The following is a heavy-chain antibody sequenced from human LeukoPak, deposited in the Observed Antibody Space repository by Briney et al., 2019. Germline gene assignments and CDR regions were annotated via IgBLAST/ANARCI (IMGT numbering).Heavy chain of an antibody. J-gene: IGHJ4*02. Sequence: GGSLRLSCAASGFTFSSYAMSWVRQAPGKGLELVSAISGSGGSTYYADSVKGRFTISRDNSKNTLYLQMNSLRAEDTAVYYCAKGGGDGYNYRGYFDYWGQGTLVTVSS. D-gene: IGHD5-24*01. CDR2: ISGSGGST. CDR1: GFTFSSYA. V-gene: IGHV3-23*01. CDR3: AKGGGDGYNYRGYFDY.